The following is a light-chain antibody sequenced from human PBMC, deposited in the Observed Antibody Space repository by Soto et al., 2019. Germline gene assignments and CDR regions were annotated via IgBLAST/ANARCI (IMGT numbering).Light chain of an antibody. J-gene: IGKJ1*01. CDR3: QQYGSSGT. CDR1: QSVSRSY. CDR2: GAS. V-gene: IGKV3-20*01. Sequence: EVVMTQSPATLSLSPGERATLSCRASQSVSRSYLSWYQQKPGQAPRLLIYGASTRATGIPARFSGSGSGTDFTLTISRLEPEDFAVYYCQQYGSSGTFGQGTKVDIK.